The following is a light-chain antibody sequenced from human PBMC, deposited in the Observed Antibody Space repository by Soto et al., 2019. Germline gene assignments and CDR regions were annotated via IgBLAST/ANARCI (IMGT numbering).Light chain of an antibody. CDR1: SSNIGSNT. Sequence: QSVLTQPPSASGTPGQRVTISCSGSSSNIGSNTVNWYQQLPGTAPKLLIYSNNQRPSGVPDRFSGSKSGTSASLAISGLQSDDEADYYCQSYESSSLSGFVFGSGTKVTVL. J-gene: IGLJ1*01. CDR3: QSYESSSLSGFV. CDR2: SNN. V-gene: IGLV1-44*01.